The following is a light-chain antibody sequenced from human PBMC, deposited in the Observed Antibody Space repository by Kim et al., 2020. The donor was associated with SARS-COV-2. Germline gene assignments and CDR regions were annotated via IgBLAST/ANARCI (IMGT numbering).Light chain of an antibody. J-gene: IGKJ2*01. CDR1: QNIGSL. Sequence: DVQMTQSPSTLSAAVGDRVTITCRASQNIGSLLAWYQQKPGKAPKLLIYKVSTLEGGVPSRFSGGGSGSEFTLTISRLQPDDFATYYCQRYSILNTFGQGTKLEIK. V-gene: IGKV1-5*03. CDR2: KVS. CDR3: QRYSILNT.